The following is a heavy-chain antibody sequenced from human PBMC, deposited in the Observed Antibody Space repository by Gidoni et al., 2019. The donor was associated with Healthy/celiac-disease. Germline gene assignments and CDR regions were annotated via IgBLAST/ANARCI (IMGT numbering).Heavy chain of an antibody. J-gene: IGHJ6*02. CDR1: GFTFSSSG. CDR2: ISYDGSNK. Sequence: QVQLVESGGGVVQPGRSLRLSCADSGFTFSSSGMHWVRQAPGKGLEWVAVISYDGSNKYYADSVKGRFTISRDNSKNTLYLQMNSLRAEDTAVYYCAKGITMVRGVIIYYYYYGMDVWGQGTTVTVSS. V-gene: IGHV3-30*18. D-gene: IGHD3-10*01. CDR3: AKGITMVRGVIIYYYYYGMDV.